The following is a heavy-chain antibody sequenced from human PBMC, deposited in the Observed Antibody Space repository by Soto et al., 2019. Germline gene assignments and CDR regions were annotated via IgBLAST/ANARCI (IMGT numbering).Heavy chain of an antibody. CDR2: IKSKTDGGTT. Sequence: SNAWMNWVRQAPGKGLEWVGRIKSKTDGGTTDYAAPVKGRFTISRDDSKNTLYLQMNSLKTEDTAVYYCTTSTYSSSWYGPLYYFDYWGQGTLVTVSS. V-gene: IGHV3-15*07. CDR1: SNAW. D-gene: IGHD6-13*01. CDR3: TTSTYSSSWYGPLYYFDY. J-gene: IGHJ4*02.